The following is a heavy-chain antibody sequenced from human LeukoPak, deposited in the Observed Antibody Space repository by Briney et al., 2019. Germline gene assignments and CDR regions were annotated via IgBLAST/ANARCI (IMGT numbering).Heavy chain of an antibody. J-gene: IGHJ4*02. CDR2: INPNSGGT. CDR3: ARDYYDSSGYYRDFDY. CDR1: GYTFTGYY. V-gene: IGHV1-2*02. Sequence: GASVKVSCKASGYTFTGYYMHWVRQAPGQGLEWMGWINPNSGGTNYAQKFQGRVTMTRDTSISTAHMELSRLRSDDTAVYYCARDYYDSSGYYRDFDYWGQGTLVTVSS. D-gene: IGHD3-22*01.